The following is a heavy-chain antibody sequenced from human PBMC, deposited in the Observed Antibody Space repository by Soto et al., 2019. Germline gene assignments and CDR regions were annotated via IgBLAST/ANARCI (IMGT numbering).Heavy chain of an antibody. CDR1: GYPFTNYD. CDR3: ARAPRNWGFDF. Sequence: ATVGVSCRSSGYPFTNYDINWVRQTTGQGLEWMGWMNPNSGDTGYAQKFQGRVTMTRNTAISTAYLELSSLRFEDTAIYSCARAPRNWGFDFWGQGTLVTVSS. J-gene: IGHJ4*02. V-gene: IGHV1-8*01. D-gene: IGHD7-27*01. CDR2: MNPNSGDT.